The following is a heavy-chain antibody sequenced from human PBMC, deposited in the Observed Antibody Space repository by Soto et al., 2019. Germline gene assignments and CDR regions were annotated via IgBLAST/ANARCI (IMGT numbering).Heavy chain of an antibody. CDR3: ARGVVRVPAHPMSIYMDV. J-gene: IGHJ6*03. D-gene: IGHD2-2*01. V-gene: IGHV3-48*01. Sequence: PGGSVRLSCAASGLSLSSNSMNWVRQAPGKGLEWVSYISSSSNTIYYADSVKGRFTISRDNAKNSMHLQMNSLRTEDTAVYYCARGVVRVPAHPMSIYMDVWGKGTTVTVSS. CDR1: GLSLSSNS. CDR2: ISSSSNTI.